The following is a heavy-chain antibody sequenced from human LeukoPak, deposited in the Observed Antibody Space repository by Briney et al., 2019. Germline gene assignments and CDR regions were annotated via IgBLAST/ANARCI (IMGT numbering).Heavy chain of an antibody. CDR2: INGDADTT. CDR3: ARASYAGYQF. CDR1: GFTFSEYW. D-gene: IGHD5-12*01. J-gene: IGHJ4*02. V-gene: IGHV3-74*03. Sequence: GGSLRLSCAASGFTFSEYWIHWVRQVPGKGLLWVSRINGDADTTMYADSVKGRFTTSRDNDKNTLYLQMDRLTPDDTGVYFCARASYAGYQFWGQGALVTVSA.